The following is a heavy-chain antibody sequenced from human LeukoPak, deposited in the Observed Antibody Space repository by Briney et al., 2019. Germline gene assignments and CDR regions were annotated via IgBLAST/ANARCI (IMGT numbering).Heavy chain of an antibody. V-gene: IGHV4-4*07. CDR3: AREYSSSSGKALDY. CDR2: VYTSGST. J-gene: IGHJ4*02. CDR1: SGSLGSYY. D-gene: IGHD6-6*01. Sequence: SETLSLTCTVSSGSLGSYYWNWLRQPAGKGLEWIGHVYTSGSTNYNPSLKSRVTMSVDTSKNQFSLKLNSVTAADTAFYYCAREYSSSSGKALDYWGQGTLVTVSS.